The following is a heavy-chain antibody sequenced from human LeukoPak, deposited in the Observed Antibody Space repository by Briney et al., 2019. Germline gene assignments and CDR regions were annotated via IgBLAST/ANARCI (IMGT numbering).Heavy chain of an antibody. CDR2: TYSNGNT. J-gene: IGHJ3*02. CDR3: ARKNHLFNAAFDI. CDR1: GFTVSSTY. Sequence: GVSLRLSCAASGFTVSSTYMSWVRQAPGKGLEWVSITYSNGNTNYADSVKGRFTISRDNSRDTLSLQMDSLRAEDTAVYYCARKNHLFNAAFDIWGQGTVVTVSS. V-gene: IGHV3-53*01. D-gene: IGHD1-14*01.